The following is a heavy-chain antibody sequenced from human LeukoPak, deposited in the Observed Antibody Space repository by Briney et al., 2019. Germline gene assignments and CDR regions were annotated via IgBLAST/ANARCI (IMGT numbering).Heavy chain of an antibody. CDR3: ARERGNYYDSSGPFDY. V-gene: IGHV1-18*01. Sequence: ASVKVSCKASGYTFTSYGISWVRQAPGQGLEWMGWISAYNGNTNYAQKLQGRVTMTTDTSTSTAYMELRSLRSDDTAVYYCARERGNYYDSSGPFDYWGQGTLVTVSS. CDR2: ISAYNGNT. D-gene: IGHD3-22*01. CDR1: GYTFTSYG. J-gene: IGHJ4*02.